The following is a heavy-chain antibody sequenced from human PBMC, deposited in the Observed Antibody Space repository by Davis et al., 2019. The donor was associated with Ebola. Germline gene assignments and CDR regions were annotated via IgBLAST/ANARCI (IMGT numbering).Heavy chain of an antibody. CDR1: GFTFSSYE. V-gene: IGHV3-7*03. D-gene: IGHD4-23*01. CDR3: ARDNHRAAVVSWPFDY. J-gene: IGHJ4*02. CDR2: IKQDGSEK. Sequence: PGGSLRLSCAASGFTFSSYEMNWVRQAPGKGLEWVANIKQDGSEKYYVDSVKGRFTISRDNAKNSLYLQMNSLRAEDTAVYYCARDNHRAAVVSWPFDYWGQGTLVTVSS.